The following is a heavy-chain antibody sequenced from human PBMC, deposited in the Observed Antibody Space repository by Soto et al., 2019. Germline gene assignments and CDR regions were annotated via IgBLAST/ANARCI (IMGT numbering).Heavy chain of an antibody. CDR3: ASGSTGSSWYWFDP. CDR2: IWYDGSNK. J-gene: IGHJ5*02. CDR1: GFTFSNYG. Sequence: GGSLRLSCAASGFTFSNYGMHWVRQAPGKGLEWVAVIWYDGSNKYYADSVKGRFTISRDNSKNTLYLQMNSLRAEDTAVYYCASGSTGSSWYWFDPWGQGTLVTISS. D-gene: IGHD6-13*01. V-gene: IGHV3-33*01.